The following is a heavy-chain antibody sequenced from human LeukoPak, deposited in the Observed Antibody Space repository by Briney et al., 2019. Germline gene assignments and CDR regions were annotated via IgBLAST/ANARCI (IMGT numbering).Heavy chain of an antibody. CDR3: ARENWNYYDSSAVRGDAFDI. V-gene: IGHV4-59*01. CDR1: GGPISSYY. Sequence: RSQSLSLTCTVSGGPISSYYWSWIGQPPGKGPAWIGYIYYCGSTNYNHSLKSRVTISVDTSKNQFSLKLSSVTAADTAVYYCARENWNYYDSSAVRGDAFDIWGQGTMVTVSS. J-gene: IGHJ3*02. D-gene: IGHD3-22*01. CDR2: IYYCGST.